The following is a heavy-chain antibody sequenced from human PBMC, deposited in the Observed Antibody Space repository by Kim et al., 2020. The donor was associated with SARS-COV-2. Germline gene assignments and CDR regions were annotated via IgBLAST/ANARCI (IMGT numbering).Heavy chain of an antibody. J-gene: IGHJ4*02. CDR2: INPSGGNT. CDR1: GYTFTSYD. V-gene: IGHV1-46*01. CDR3: AREGAVAGHFDY. D-gene: IGHD6-19*01. Sequence: ASVKVSCKASGYTFTSYDMHWVRQAPGQGLEWMGIINPSGGNTSYAQKFQGRVTMTRDTSTSTVYMELSSLRSEDTAVYYCAREGAVAGHFDYWCQGTLVTVSS.